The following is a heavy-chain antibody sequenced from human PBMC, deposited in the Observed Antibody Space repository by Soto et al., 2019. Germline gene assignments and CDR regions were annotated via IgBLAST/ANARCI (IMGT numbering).Heavy chain of an antibody. D-gene: IGHD3-22*01. CDR1: GFTFSDYY. CDR2: ISSSDNII. J-gene: IGHJ4*02. CDR3: ARDLGYYDSSGYFDY. Sequence: QVQLVESGGGLVKPGGSLRLSCATSGFTFSDYYMSWIRQAPGKGLEWVSYISSSDNIIYYADSVKGRFTISRDNGKNSLYLQMNILRAEDTAVYYCARDLGYYDSSGYFDYWGQGTLVTVSS. V-gene: IGHV3-11*01.